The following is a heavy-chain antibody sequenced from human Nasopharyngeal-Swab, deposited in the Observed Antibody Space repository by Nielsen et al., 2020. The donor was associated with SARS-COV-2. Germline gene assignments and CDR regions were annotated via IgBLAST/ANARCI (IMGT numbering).Heavy chain of an antibody. V-gene: IGHV3-7*02. Sequence: GESLKISCAASGFTFKNYAMSWVRRAPGKGLEWVANIKQGGSEQFYVDSVKGRFTISRDNAKNTLYLQMNSLRVEDTAVYYCVKHQGSSSDQWGQGTLVTVSS. CDR2: IKQGGSEQ. J-gene: IGHJ4*02. CDR1: GFTFKNYA. CDR3: VKHQGSSSDQ.